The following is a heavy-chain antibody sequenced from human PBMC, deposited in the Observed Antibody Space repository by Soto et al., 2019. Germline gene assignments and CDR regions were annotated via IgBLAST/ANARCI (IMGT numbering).Heavy chain of an antibody. CDR1: GDSCISGSYY. CDR3: ARGFCSGGSCLVGWFDP. J-gene: IGHJ5*02. V-gene: IGHV4-61*01. D-gene: IGHD2-15*01. Sequence: SETLSLTCTVSGDSCISGSYYWSWFLQPPGKGLEWIGYIYYSGSTNYNPSLKSRVTISLDTSKNQFSLKLSSVTAADTAVYYCARGFCSGGSCLVGWFDPWGQGTLVTVSS. CDR2: IYYSGST.